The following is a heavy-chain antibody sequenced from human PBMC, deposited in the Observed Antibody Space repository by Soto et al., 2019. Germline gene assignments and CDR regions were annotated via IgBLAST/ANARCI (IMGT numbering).Heavy chain of an antibody. CDR2: VSGYSGHS. J-gene: IGHJ6*02. Sequence: QVHLVQSGAEVKKPGASVKVSCKASNETLTTYGISWVRQAPGQGLEWMGWVSGYSGHSSSAQEFQDRVIMTTDTSTNPAYMELRRLTSDDSAVYFCARDSISSGYYYGMDVWCQGTTVTVS. CDR3: ARDSISSGYYYGMDV. V-gene: IGHV1-18*01. D-gene: IGHD3-3*02. CDR1: NETLTTYG.